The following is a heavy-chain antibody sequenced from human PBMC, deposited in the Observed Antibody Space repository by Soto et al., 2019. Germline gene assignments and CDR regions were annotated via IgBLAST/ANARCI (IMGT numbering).Heavy chain of an antibody. D-gene: IGHD4-4*01. CDR1: DGYIISSSDY. CDR2: IYYSGST. J-gene: IGHJ6*02. CDR3: AKLTVTTSHYYYGMDV. V-gene: IGHV4-39*01. Sequence: TYTVADGYIISSSDYWGWISQPPGKGLEWIGSIYYSGSTYYNPSLKSRVTISVDTSKNQFSLKLSSVTAADTAVYYCAKLTVTTSHYYYGMDVWGQGTTVTVS.